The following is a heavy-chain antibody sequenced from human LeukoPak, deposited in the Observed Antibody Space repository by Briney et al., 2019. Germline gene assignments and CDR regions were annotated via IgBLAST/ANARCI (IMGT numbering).Heavy chain of an antibody. V-gene: IGHV4-59*01. CDR3: ARASPSGSSGFDY. J-gene: IGHJ4*02. CDR1: GGSISSYY. CDR2: IYYSGST. Sequence: SETLTLTCTVSGGSISSYYRSWIRQPPGKGLEWIGYIYYSGSTNYNPSLKSRVTISVDTSKNQFSLKLSSVTAADTAVYYCARASPSGSSGFDYWGQGTLVTVSS. D-gene: IGHD3-22*01.